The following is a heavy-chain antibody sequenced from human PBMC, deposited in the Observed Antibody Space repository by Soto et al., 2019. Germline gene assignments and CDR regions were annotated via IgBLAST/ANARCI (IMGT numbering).Heavy chain of an antibody. J-gene: IGHJ6*02. CDR3: ARLNGYCISTNCHGYYGMDV. V-gene: IGHV4-39*01. CDR2: IYSSENT. Sequence: PSETLSLTCTVSGASVSSSTYSWGWIRQSPGQGLEWIGTIYSSENTYYNPSLLSRVTISVDTSKNEFSLKLSSVTAADTAVYYCARLNGYCISTNCHGYYGMDVWGQGTTVT. D-gene: IGHD2-2*03. CDR1: GASVSSSTYS.